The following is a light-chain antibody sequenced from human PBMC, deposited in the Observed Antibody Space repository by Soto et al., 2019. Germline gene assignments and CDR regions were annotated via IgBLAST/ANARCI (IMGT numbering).Light chain of an antibody. Sequence: QSALTQPASVSGSPGQSITISCTGTSSDVGSYNYVSWYQQHPGKAPKLMIYDVSDRPSGISSRFSGSKSGNTAYLTISGLQTEDEADYYCSSYTSSSTLFGTGTKLTVL. V-gene: IGLV2-14*01. CDR2: DVS. CDR1: SSDVGSYNY. CDR3: SSYTSSSTL. J-gene: IGLJ1*01.